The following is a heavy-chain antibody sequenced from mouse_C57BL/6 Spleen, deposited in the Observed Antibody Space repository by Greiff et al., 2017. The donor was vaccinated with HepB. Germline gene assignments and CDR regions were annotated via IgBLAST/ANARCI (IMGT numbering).Heavy chain of an antibody. CDR2: IDPSDSYT. J-gene: IGHJ2*01. D-gene: IGHD3-2*02. Sequence: QVHVKQPGAELVKPGASVKLSCKASGYTFTSYWMQWVKQRPGQGLEWIGEIDPSDSYTNYNQKFKGKATLTVDTSSSTAYMQLSSLTSEDSAVYYCARCLDSSGYDYWGQGTTLTVSS. CDR1: GYTFTSYW. CDR3: ARCLDSSGYDY. V-gene: IGHV1-50*01.